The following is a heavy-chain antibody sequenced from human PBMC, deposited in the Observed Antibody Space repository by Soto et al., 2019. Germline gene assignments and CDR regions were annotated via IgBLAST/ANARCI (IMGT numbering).Heavy chain of an antibody. CDR1: GGSISSGGYH. V-gene: IGHV4-31*03. CDR2: IYYSGST. J-gene: IGHJ5*02. CDR3: ARGKNWFDP. Sequence: SETLSLTCTVSGGSISSGGYHWSWIRQHPGKGLEWIGYIYYSGSTYYNPSLKSRVTISVDTSKNQFSLKLSSVTAADTAVYYCARGKNWFDPWGQGTLGTVS.